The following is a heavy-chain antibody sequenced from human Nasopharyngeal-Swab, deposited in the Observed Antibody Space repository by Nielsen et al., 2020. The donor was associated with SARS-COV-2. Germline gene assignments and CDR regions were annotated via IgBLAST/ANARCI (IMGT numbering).Heavy chain of an antibody. CDR2: INPSGGST. D-gene: IGHD6-19*01. J-gene: IGHJ4*02. V-gene: IGHV1-46*01. CDR1: GYTFTSYY. Sequence: ASVQVSCKASGYTFTSYYMHWVRQAPGQGLEWMGIINPSGGSTSYAQKFQGRVTMTRDTSTSTVYMELSSLRSEDTAVYYCARGDFIAVAGTELFDYWGQGTLVTVSS. CDR3: ARGDFIAVAGTELFDY.